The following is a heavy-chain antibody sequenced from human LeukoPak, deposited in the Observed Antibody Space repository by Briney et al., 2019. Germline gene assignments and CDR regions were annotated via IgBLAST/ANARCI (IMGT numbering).Heavy chain of an antibody. CDR2: INPDGSTT. Sequence: PGGSLRLSCAASGFSISTYWIHWVRQAPGKGLVWVSRINPDGSTTYYADSVKGRFTISRDNAENSLYLQIKSLRAEDTAVYYCARGRDGYTGNFYYYYYYMDVWGKGTTVTISS. CDR3: ARGRDGYTGNFYYYYYYMDV. D-gene: IGHD5-24*01. J-gene: IGHJ6*03. V-gene: IGHV3-74*01. CDR1: GFSISTYW.